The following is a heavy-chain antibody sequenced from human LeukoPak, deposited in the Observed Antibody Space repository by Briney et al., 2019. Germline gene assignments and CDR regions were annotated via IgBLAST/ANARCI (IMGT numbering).Heavy chain of an antibody. J-gene: IGHJ4*02. CDR2: ISWNSGSI. CDR1: GFTFDDYA. CDR3: AKGPGFGEPLDY. D-gene: IGHD3-10*01. V-gene: IGHV3-9*01. Sequence: GGSLRLSCAASGFTFDDYAMHWVRQAPGKGLEWVSGISWNSGSIGYADSVRGRFTISRDNAKNSLYLQMNSLRAEDTALYYCAKGPGFGEPLDYWGQGTLVTVSS.